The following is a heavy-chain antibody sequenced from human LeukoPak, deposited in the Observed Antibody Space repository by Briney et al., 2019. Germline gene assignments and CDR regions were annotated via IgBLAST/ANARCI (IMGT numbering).Heavy chain of an antibody. J-gene: IGHJ4*02. CDR1: GFTFDDYA. Sequence: GRSLRLSCAASGFTFDDYAMHWVRQAPGKGLEWVSGISWNSGSIGYVDSVKGRFTISRDNAKNSLYLQMNSLRAEDTAVYYCARVPPPTGILSFDYWGQGTLVTVSS. V-gene: IGHV3-9*01. CDR2: ISWNSGSI. CDR3: ARVPPPTGILSFDY. D-gene: IGHD1-1*01.